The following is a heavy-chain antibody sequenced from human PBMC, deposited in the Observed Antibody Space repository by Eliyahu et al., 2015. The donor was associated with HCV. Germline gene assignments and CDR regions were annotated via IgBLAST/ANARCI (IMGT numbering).Heavy chain of an antibody. Sequence: EVQVVESGGGLVQPGRSLRLSCTAXGFTLDXYAMHWVRQXSGKGLGXVSGISWXSVNRGYADSVKGRFTISRDNAKNSLYXQMNSLRXEDTALYYCAKDFGEGVXYYYRMDVWGKGTTVTVSS. J-gene: IGHJ6*04. CDR3: AKDFGEGVXYYYRMDV. V-gene: IGHV3-9*01. D-gene: IGHD3-10*01. CDR2: ISWXSVNR. CDR1: GFTLDXYA.